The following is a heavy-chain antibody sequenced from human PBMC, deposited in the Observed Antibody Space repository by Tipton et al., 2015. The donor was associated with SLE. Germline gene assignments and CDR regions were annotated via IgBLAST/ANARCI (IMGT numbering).Heavy chain of an antibody. J-gene: IGHJ6*02. CDR2: ISGSGGST. D-gene: IGHD3-3*01. Sequence: GSLRLSCAVYGGSFSGYYWSWIRQPPGKGLEWVSAISGSGGSTYYADSVKGRFTISRDNSKNTLYLQMNSLRAEDTAVYYCAKDRLQITIFGGSGMDVWGQGTTVTVSS. V-gene: IGHV3-23*01. CDR1: GGSFSGYY. CDR3: AKDRLQITIFGGSGMDV.